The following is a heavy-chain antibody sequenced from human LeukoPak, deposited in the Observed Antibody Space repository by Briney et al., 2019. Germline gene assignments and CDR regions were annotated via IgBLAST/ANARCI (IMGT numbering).Heavy chain of an antibody. CDR1: GGAISSYY. CDR3: ARGHYDSRWGELNNWFDT. V-gene: IGHV4-59*01. Sequence: PSGTLSLTCTVSGGAISSYYWSWIRQRPGKGLEWIGYIYYSGSTNYNPSLKSRVTISVDTSKNQFSLKLSSVTAADTAVYYCARGHYDSRWGELNNWFDTWGQGTLVTVSS. D-gene: IGHD5-12*01. CDR2: IYYSGST. J-gene: IGHJ5*02.